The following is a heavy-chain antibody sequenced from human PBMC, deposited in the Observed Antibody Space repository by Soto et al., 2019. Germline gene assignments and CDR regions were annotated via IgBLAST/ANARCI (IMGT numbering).Heavy chain of an antibody. CDR2: ISSSGSTI. Sequence: QAQLVESGGGLVKPGGSLRLSCAASGFSFSDYYMSWIRQAPGKGLEWLSHISSSGSTIYYADSVKGRFTISRDNAKNLLYLQMNSLRAEDTAVYYCARRTCSSSSAFDCWGQGTLVTVSS. D-gene: IGHD6-6*01. J-gene: IGHJ4*02. CDR3: ARRTCSSSSAFDC. CDR1: GFSFSDYY. V-gene: IGHV3-11*01.